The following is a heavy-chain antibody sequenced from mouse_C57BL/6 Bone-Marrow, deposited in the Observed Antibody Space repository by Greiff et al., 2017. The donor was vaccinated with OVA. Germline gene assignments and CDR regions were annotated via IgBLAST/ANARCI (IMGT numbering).Heavy chain of an antibody. CDR1: GYSFTDYN. Sequence: QLQESGPELVKPGASVKISCKASGYSFTDYNMNWVKQSNGKSLEWIGVINPNYGTTSYNQKFKGKATLTGDQSSSTAYMQRNSLTSEDSAVYYCAFYYVSSYRYFDVWGTGTPVTVSS. D-gene: IGHD1-1*01. V-gene: IGHV1-39*01. CDR3: AFYYVSSYRYFDV. J-gene: IGHJ1*03. CDR2: INPNYGTT.